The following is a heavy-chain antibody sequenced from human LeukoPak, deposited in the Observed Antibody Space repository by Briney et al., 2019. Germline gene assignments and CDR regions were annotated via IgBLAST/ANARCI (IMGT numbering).Heavy chain of an antibody. Sequence: ASEKLFCKASGDTFSRYAISWVPHAPGQGLEWMGEHIPHFELANYAQKLQGRVTVTADKSTSTADMELSSVRSEDTAVYYCARDQLEQWPEGGGDYFDYWGQGTLVTVSS. CDR3: ARDQLEQWPEGGGDYFDY. CDR1: GDTFSRYA. V-gene: IGHV1-69*10. D-gene: IGHD6-19*01. CDR2: HIPHFELA. J-gene: IGHJ4*02.